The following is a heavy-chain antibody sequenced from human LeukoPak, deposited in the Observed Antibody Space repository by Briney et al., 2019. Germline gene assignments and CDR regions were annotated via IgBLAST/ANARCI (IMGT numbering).Heavy chain of an antibody. Sequence: PGGSLRLSCAASGFTLSSYEMNWVRQAPGKGREWVSYIRSSGSTSHYADSVKGRFTISRDSAKTSLYLQMNSLRAEDTAVYYCARGIHSSGPYFYYYMDVWGKGTTVTTSS. CDR2: IRSSGSTS. V-gene: IGHV3-48*03. CDR1: GFTLSSYE. D-gene: IGHD3-22*01. J-gene: IGHJ6*03. CDR3: ARGIHSSGPYFYYYMDV.